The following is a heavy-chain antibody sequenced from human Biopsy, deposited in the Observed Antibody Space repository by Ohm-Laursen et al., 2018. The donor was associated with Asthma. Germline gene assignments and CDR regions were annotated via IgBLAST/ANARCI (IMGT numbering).Heavy chain of an antibody. CDR1: GFTFSSYG. CDR2: ISYDGSNK. Sequence: SLRLSYTASGFTFSSYGMYWVRQAPGKGLEWVAVISYDGSNKYYADSVKGRFTISRDNSKNTLYLQMNSLRAEDTAVYYCASQSSGPDFWSGYYYFDYWGQGTMVTVSS. D-gene: IGHD3-3*01. V-gene: IGHV3-30*03. CDR3: ASQSSGPDFWSGYYYFDY. J-gene: IGHJ4*02.